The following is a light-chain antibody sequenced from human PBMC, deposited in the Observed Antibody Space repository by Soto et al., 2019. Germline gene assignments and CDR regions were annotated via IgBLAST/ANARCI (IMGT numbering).Light chain of an antibody. J-gene: IGKJ1*01. CDR3: QQYNDWPRT. CDR2: GAS. Sequence: EIVLTQSPGTLSLSPGERATLSCRASQRVSSIYLAWYQQKPGQAPRLLIYGASSRATGIPDRFSGSGSGTEFTLTISSLQSEDFAVYYCQQYNDWPRTFGQGTKVDIK. CDR1: QRVSSIY. V-gene: IGKV3-20*01.